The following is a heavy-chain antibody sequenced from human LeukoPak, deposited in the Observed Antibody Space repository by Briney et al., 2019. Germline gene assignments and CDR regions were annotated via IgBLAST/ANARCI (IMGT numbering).Heavy chain of an antibody. CDR1: GFTFNRRS. CDR3: AKDGGDCIDY. Sequence: HPGGSLRLSCASSGFTFNRRSMHWVRQARGKGLEWVAFIRYDGGETFYADFVKGRFTISRDNSKNTLSLQLNTLRAEDTALYYCAKDGGDCIDYWGPGTLVTVSS. D-gene: IGHD2-21*01. V-gene: IGHV3-30*02. J-gene: IGHJ4*02. CDR2: IRYDGGET.